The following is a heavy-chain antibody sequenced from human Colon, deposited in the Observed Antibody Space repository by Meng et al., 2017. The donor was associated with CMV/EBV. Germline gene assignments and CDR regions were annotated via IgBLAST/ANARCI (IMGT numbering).Heavy chain of an antibody. D-gene: IGHD6-13*01. CDR1: GYSFSSYW. V-gene: IGHV5-51*01. Sequence: GESLKISCKGSGYSFSSYWIGWVRQMPGKGLEWMGIIYPGDSDTRYSPSIQGQLTMSVDKSISTAYLQWSSLKASDTAMYFCARLIATTGNYFDYWGQGALVTVPQ. J-gene: IGHJ4*02. CDR2: IYPGDSDT. CDR3: ARLIATTGNYFDY.